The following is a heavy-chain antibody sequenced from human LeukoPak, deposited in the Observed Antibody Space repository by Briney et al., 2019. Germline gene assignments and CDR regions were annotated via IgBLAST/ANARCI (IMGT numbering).Heavy chain of an antibody. V-gene: IGHV3-30-3*01. CDR3: VTHYYDSSGYYSPDY. CDR1: GFTFSNYA. J-gene: IGHJ4*02. Sequence: GGSLRLSCAASGFTFSNYAMHWVRQAPGKGLAWAALISSDGSQKYYADSVKGRFTISRDNSKNTLYLQVNSLRAEDTAVYYCVTHYYDSSGYYSPDYWGQGTLVTVSS. D-gene: IGHD3-22*01. CDR2: ISSDGSQK.